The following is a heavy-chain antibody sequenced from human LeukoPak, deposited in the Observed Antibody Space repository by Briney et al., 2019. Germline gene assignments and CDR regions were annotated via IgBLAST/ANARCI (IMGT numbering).Heavy chain of an antibody. D-gene: IGHD4-17*01. V-gene: IGHV3-30*02. CDR2: IRHDGSDK. CDR3: AKDGRETVLF. CDR1: GFSFSGYG. Sequence: SGGSLRLSCAAAGFSFSGYGMHWVRQAPGKGLEWVTFIRHDGSDKYYADSVKGRFTVSRDNSKNTVYLQMSGLRAEDTAVYFCAKDGRETVLFWGQGTLVTVSS. J-gene: IGHJ4*02.